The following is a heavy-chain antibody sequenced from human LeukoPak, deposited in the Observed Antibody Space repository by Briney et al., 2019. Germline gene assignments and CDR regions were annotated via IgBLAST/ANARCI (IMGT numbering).Heavy chain of an antibody. Sequence: GGSLRLSCAASGFIFSSYWMSWVRQAPGKGLEWVANINQDEIEKYYVDSVKGRFTISRDNSKNTLYLQMNSLRAEDTAVYYCAKDGSPWGQGTLVTVSS. J-gene: IGHJ5*02. CDR1: GFIFSSYW. V-gene: IGHV3-7*01. CDR3: AKDGSP. CDR2: INQDEIEK.